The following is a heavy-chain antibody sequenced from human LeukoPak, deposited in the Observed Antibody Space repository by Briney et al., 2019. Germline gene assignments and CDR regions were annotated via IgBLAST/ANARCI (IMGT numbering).Heavy chain of an antibody. CDR3: ARAIRGSKIASRYYFYYMDV. CDR1: GGTFSSYA. J-gene: IGHJ6*03. D-gene: IGHD3-10*01. Sequence: VASVKVSCKASGGTFSSYAISWVRQAPGQGLEWMGGIIPIFGTANYAQKFQGRVTTTADKSTSTAYMELSSLRPEDTAVYYCARAIRGSKIASRYYFYYMDVWGKGTTVTVSS. V-gene: IGHV1-69*06. CDR2: IIPIFGTA.